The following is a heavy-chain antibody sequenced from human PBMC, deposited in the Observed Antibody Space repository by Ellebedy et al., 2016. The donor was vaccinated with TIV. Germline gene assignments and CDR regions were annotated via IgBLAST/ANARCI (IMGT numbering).Heavy chain of an antibody. Sequence: PGGSLRLSFAASGVPFSAYTMNWVRQAPGKGLEWVSSISSNSNYIYCPDSVKGRFTISRDNAKNSLYLQMTSLRAEDTAVYYCARDSGWAAFDIWGQGTMVTVSS. J-gene: IGHJ3*02. CDR2: ISSNSNYI. CDR3: ARDSGWAAFDI. V-gene: IGHV3-21*01. D-gene: IGHD1-26*01. CDR1: GVPFSAYT.